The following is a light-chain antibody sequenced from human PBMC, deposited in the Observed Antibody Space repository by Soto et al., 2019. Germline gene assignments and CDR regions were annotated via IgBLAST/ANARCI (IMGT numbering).Light chain of an antibody. CDR2: GAS. J-gene: IGKJ2*03. V-gene: IGKV3-20*01. CDR3: HQSLSSPYS. CDR1: QSVSSSY. Sequence: EIVLTQSPGTLSLSPGERATLSCRASQSVSSSYLAWYQQKPGQAPRLLIYGASSRATGIPDRFSGSGSGTDFTLTISSLQPEDFASYYCHQSLSSPYSFGPGTKVDIK.